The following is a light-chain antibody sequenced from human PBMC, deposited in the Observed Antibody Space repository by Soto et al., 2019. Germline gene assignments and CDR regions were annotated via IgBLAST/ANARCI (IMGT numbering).Light chain of an antibody. V-gene: IGLV8-61*01. Sequence: QAVVTQEPSFSVSPGGTVTLTCGLRSGSVSTSYYPSWHQQTPGQAPRTLMYSTNIRSPGVPDRFSGSILGNKAALTITGAQADDECDYYCVLYVGNGIWVFGEGTKLTVL. CDR3: VLYVGNGIWV. J-gene: IGLJ3*02. CDR2: STN. CDR1: SGSVSTSYY.